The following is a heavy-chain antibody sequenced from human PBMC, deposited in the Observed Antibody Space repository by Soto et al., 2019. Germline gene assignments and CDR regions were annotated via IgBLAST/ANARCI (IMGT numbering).Heavy chain of an antibody. D-gene: IGHD6-13*01. CDR1: GFTFSSYG. CDR3: AKDNEQQLVSPSDYYYYGMDV. Sequence: QVQPVESGGGVVQPGRSLRLSCAASGFTFSSYGMHWVRQAPGKGLEWVAVIWYEGSNKYYADSVKDRFTISRDNSKTTLYLQMNSLRAEDTAVYYCAKDNEQQLVSPSDYYYYGMDVWGQGTTVTVSS. CDR2: IWYEGSNK. J-gene: IGHJ6*02. V-gene: IGHV3-33*06.